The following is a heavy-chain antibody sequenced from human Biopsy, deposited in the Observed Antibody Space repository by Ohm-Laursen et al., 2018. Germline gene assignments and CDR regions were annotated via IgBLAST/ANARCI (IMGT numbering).Heavy chain of an antibody. CDR2: INHRGFT. J-gene: IGHJ4*02. D-gene: IGHD3-22*01. V-gene: IGHV4-34*01. CDR3: AAYYYDSSGYFYAFHY. Sequence: SQTLSLTCAVYGGSLSGYYWNWIRQSPGKGLEWIGEINHRGFTSNNPSLKSRVIISADTSKNQFSLKLSSVTAADTAMYYCAAYYYDSSGYFYAFHYWGQGTLVTVSS. CDR1: GGSLSGYY.